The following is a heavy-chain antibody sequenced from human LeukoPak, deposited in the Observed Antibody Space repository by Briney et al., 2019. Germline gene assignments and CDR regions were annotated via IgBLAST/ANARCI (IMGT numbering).Heavy chain of an antibody. V-gene: IGHV4-39*07. CDR2: IYYRGNA. CDR1: GGSISSSNYY. CDR3: AREEDRSGD. D-gene: IGHD3-22*01. J-gene: IGHJ4*02. Sequence: SETLSLTCTVSGGSISSSNYYWAWIRQPPGQGLECIGSIYYRGNAYYNPSLKSRVTISVDTSKNQFSLSLSSVTAADTAVYYCAREEDRSGDWGQGTLVTVTS.